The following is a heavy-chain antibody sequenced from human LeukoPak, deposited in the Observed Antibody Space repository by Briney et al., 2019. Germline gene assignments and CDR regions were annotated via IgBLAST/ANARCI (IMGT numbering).Heavy chain of an antibody. CDR1: GGSISSYY. CDR2: IYTSGST. D-gene: IGHD3-3*01. CDR3: ARLGPFIGRFLEWSGWFDP. Sequence: PSETLSLTCTVSGGSISSYYWSWIRQPPGKGLEWIGYIYTSGSTNYNPSLKSRVTISVDTSKNQFSLKLSSVTAADTAVYYCARLGPFIGRFLEWSGWFDPWGQGTLVTVSS. J-gene: IGHJ5*02. V-gene: IGHV4-4*09.